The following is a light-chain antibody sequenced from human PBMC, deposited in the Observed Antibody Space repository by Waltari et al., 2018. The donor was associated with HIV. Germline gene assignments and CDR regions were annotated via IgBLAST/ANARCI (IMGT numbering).Light chain of an antibody. CDR1: SLPKKS. CDR2: KDI. Sequence: SYKLTQTPSVSVSPGQTARINCSRGSLPKKSSSWYRQKPGQAPLLLTYKDIERPSGIPERISGSRSGTGVTLTISGVQAEDEGDYYCQSTDHDGTWVFGGGTKLTVL. V-gene: IGLV3-25*03. CDR3: QSTDHDGTWV. J-gene: IGLJ3*02.